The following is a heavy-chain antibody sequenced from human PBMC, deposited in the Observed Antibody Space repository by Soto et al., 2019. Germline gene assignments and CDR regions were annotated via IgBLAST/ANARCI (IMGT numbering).Heavy chain of an antibody. D-gene: IGHD5-12*01. J-gene: IGHJ4*02. V-gene: IGHV4-61*01. CDR2: IYYSGST. CDR1: GGSVSSGSYY. Sequence: QVQLQESGPGLVKPSKTLSLTCTVSGGSVSSGSYYWGWIRQPPGKGLEWIGYIYYSGSTNYNPSLKSRVTISVDTSKNQFSLKLNSVTAADTAVYYCARVVYSGYDRKYYFDYWGQGTLVTVSS. CDR3: ARVVYSGYDRKYYFDY.